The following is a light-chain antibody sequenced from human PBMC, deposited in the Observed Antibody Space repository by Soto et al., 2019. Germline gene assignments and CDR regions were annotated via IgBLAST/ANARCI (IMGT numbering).Light chain of an antibody. CDR2: EVT. V-gene: IGLV2-14*01. CDR3: SSYTTSGFPWV. Sequence: QAVVTQPASVSGSPGQSITISCTGTSSDVGGYNYVSWYQQHPGKAPKLMIFEVTNRPSGVSNRFSASKSGNTASLTISGLQAEDEADYYCSSYTTSGFPWVFGGGTKLTVL. J-gene: IGLJ3*02. CDR1: SSDVGGYNY.